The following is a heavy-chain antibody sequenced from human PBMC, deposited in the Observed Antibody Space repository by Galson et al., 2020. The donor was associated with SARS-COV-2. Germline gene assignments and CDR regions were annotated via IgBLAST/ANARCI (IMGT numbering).Heavy chain of an antibody. Sequence: GGSLRLSCTASGFSFSNSGMHWVRQAPGKGLEWLAGISHDATYKDYGASVRGRFTISRDNARNTLYLQINSLRSEDTAVYYCAKGCTAGTYCFYIDHWGQGAPVTVSS. D-gene: IGHD2-21*02. CDR2: ISHDATYK. J-gene: IGHJ4*02. CDR3: AKGCTAGTYCFYIDH. V-gene: IGHV3-30*18. CDR1: GFSFSNSG.